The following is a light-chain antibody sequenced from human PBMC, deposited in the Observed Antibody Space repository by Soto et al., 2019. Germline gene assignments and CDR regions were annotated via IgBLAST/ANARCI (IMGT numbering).Light chain of an antibody. CDR2: AAS. CDR1: QDINSY. CDR3: QHYNIYPLT. V-gene: IGKV1D-16*01. Sequence: DVQMTQSPSSLSASVGDRVTITCRASQDINSYLAWYQQKPGNAPKSLIYAASSLQTGVPSRFSGSESGTDFTLTISNLQPEDSATDYCQHYNIYPLTFGGGTKVEIK. J-gene: IGKJ4*01.